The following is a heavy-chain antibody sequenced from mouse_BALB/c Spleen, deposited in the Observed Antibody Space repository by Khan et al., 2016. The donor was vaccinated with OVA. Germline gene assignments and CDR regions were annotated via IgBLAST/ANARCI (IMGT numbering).Heavy chain of an antibody. CDR1: GFTFSSYA. Sequence: EVELVESGGGLVKPGGSLKLSCSASGFTFSSYAMSWVRQTPEKRLELVATISSGGHYTFYPDSVKGRFTISRDNSRNHLYLQMNSLRSEDTAMHYCARSLVDYLAMDYWGQGTSVTVSS. CDR2: ISSGGHYT. D-gene: IGHD2-13*01. J-gene: IGHJ4*01. V-gene: IGHV5-9-3*01. CDR3: ARSLVDYLAMDY.